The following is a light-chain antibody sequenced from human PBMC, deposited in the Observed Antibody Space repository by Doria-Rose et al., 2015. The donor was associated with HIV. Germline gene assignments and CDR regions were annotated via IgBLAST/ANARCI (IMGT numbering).Light chain of an antibody. V-gene: IGKV3-20*01. J-gene: IGKJ5*01. CDR2: DGS. CDR3: QQYGTSRGT. CDR1: QSFSSTY. Sequence: VLTQPPGTLSLSPGERATLSCRASQSFSSTYLAWYQQRPGQAPSLLIYDGSTRATGIPDRFSASGSGTDFTLTINRLEPEDVAVYYCQQYGTSRGTFGQGTRLEIK.